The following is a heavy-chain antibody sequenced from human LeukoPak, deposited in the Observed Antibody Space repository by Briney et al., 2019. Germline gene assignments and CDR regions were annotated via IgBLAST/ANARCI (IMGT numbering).Heavy chain of an antibody. CDR3: ARGGYYDILAGYSDTFDI. D-gene: IGHD3-9*01. CDR1: VGSFSGYY. Sequence: SETLSLTCAVYVGSFSGYYWTWVRQAPGKGLEWIGEIKRSGSTNHNPSLKSRVTISVDPSKNQFSLKLSSVTAADTAVYYCARGGYYDILAGYSDTFDIWGQGTMVTISS. V-gene: IGHV4-34*01. CDR2: IKRSGST. J-gene: IGHJ3*02.